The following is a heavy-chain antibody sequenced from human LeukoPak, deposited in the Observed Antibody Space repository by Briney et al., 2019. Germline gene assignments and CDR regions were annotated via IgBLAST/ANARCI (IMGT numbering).Heavy chain of an antibody. Sequence: VASVKVSCKASGGTFSSYAISWVRQAPGQGLEWMGGIIPIFGTANYAQKFQGRVTITADESTSTAYMELSSLRSEDTAVYYCAWGGRLQLSVDAFDIWGQGTMVTVSS. CDR2: IIPIFGTA. D-gene: IGHD5-24*01. J-gene: IGHJ3*02. V-gene: IGHV1-69*13. CDR3: AWGGRLQLSVDAFDI. CDR1: GGTFSSYA.